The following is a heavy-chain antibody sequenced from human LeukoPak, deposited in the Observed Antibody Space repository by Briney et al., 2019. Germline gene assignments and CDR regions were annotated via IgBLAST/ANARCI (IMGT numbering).Heavy chain of an antibody. J-gene: IGHJ4*02. CDR1: GGSITTTNYL. Sequence: PSETLSLTCTVSGGSITTTNYLWGWIRQPPGKGLGWIGSIYYSGSTFYNPSLKSRVTISVDTSKNQFSLKLTSMTAADTAVYYCARRGYNYGVDYWGQGTLVTVSS. V-gene: IGHV4-39*01. CDR3: ARRGYNYGVDY. D-gene: IGHD5-18*01. CDR2: IYYSGST.